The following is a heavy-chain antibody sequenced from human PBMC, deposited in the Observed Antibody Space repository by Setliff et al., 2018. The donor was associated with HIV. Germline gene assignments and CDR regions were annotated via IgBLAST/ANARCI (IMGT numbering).Heavy chain of an antibody. CDR1: GGSISNQY. J-gene: IGHJ4*02. CDR3: ARLRVSSSSQTFDH. Sequence: SETLSLTCTVSGGSISNQYWIWIRQPQGKGLEWIGYIYYSGTTHYNPSLKSRVAMSVDTSKNQFSLDLTSVTPADTAVYYCARLRVSSSSQTFDHWGQGIWVTVS. D-gene: IGHD6-6*01. CDR2: IYYSGTT. V-gene: IGHV4-59*11.